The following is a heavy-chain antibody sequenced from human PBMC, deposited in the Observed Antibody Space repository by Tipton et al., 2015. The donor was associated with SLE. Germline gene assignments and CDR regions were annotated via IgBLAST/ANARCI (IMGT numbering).Heavy chain of an antibody. CDR3: ARDVLTIVVVPSAVSASDYFDY. V-gene: IGHV4-61*05. Sequence: TLSLTCTVSGGSISSSSYYWGWIRQPPGKGLEWIGYIYYSGSTNYNPSLKSRVTISVDTSKNQFSLKLSSVTAADTAIYYCARDVLTIVVVPSAVSASDYFDYWGQGTLVTVSS. J-gene: IGHJ4*02. CDR1: GGSISSSSYY. CDR2: IYYSGST. D-gene: IGHD2-2*01.